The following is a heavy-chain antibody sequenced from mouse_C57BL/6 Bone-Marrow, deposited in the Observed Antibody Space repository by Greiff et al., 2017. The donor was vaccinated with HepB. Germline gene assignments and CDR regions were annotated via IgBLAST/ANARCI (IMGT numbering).Heavy chain of an antibody. CDR1: GFTFSDFY. CDR2: SRNKANDYTT. CDR3: ARDASERAMDY. V-gene: IGHV7-1*01. Sequence: EVNVVESGGGLVQSGRSLRLSCATSGFTFSDFYMEWVRQAPGKGLEWIAASRNKANDYTTEYSASVKGRFIVSRDTSQSILYLQMNALRAEDTAMYYCARDASERAMDYWGQGTSVTVSS. J-gene: IGHJ4*01.